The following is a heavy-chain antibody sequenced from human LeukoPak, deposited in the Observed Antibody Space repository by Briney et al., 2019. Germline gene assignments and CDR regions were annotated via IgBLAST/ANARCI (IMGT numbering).Heavy chain of an antibody. CDR3: ATPSYGSGSYYNGNPDY. J-gene: IGHJ4*02. Sequence: GGSLRLSCAASGFTFSSCWMHWVRQAPGKGLVWVSRISSDGSTTSYEDSVKGRFTISRDNAKNTLFLQMNSLRAGDTAVYYCATPSYGSGSYYNGNPDYWGQGTLVTVSS. CDR2: ISSDGSTT. D-gene: IGHD3-10*01. CDR1: GFTFSSCW. V-gene: IGHV3-74*01.